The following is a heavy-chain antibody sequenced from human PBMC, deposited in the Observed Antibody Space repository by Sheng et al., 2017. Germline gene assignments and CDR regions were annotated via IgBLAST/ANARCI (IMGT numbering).Heavy chain of an antibody. CDR3: VRLSFRGYSYGYKY. V-gene: IGHV4-34*01. CDR2: INHSGST. D-gene: IGHD5-18*01. Sequence: QVQLQQWGAGLLKPSETLSLTCAVYGGSFSGYYWSWIRQPPGKGLEWIGEINHSGSTNYNPSLKSRVTISVDTSKNQFSLKLSSVTAADTAVYYCVRLSFRGYSYGYKYWGQGTLVTVSS. CDR1: GGSFSGYY. J-gene: IGHJ4*02.